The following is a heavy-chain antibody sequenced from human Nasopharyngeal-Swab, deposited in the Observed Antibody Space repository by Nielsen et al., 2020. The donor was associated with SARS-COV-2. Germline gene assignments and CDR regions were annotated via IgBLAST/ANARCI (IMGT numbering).Heavy chain of an antibody. Sequence: GASLQISCAASGFTVSSNYMSWVRQAPGKGLEWVSIIYPSGSTYYAESVKGRFTISRDNSKNTLYLQMNSLRAEDTAFYYCARMGSTNYFDYWGQGTLVTVSS. CDR1: GFTVSSNY. V-gene: IGHV3-53*01. J-gene: IGHJ4*02. D-gene: IGHD5-24*01. CDR2: IYPSGST. CDR3: ARMGSTNYFDY.